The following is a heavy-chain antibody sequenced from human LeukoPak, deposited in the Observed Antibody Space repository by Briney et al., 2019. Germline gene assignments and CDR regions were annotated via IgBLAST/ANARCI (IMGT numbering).Heavy chain of an antibody. J-gene: IGHJ6*04. CDR1: GFTFSIYG. CDR2: IWYDGSNK. Sequence: GRSLRLSCAASGFTFSIYGMHRVRQAPGKGLEWVEVIWYDGSNKYYADSVKGRFTICRDNSKNTLYLQMNSLRAEDTAVYYCARDSLDIVVVPAAPEGTDYYYYYGMYVWGKGTTVTVSS. V-gene: IGHV3-33*01. D-gene: IGHD2-2*01. CDR3: ARDSLDIVVVPAAPEGTDYYYYYGMYV.